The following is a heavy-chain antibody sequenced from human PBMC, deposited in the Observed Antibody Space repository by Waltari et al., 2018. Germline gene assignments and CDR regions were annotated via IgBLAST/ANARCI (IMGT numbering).Heavy chain of an antibody. V-gene: IGHV3-23*01. CDR2: ISGSGGST. CDR1: GFTFSSYA. CDR3: AKDLTFGGVISATLDY. D-gene: IGHD3-16*02. J-gene: IGHJ4*02. Sequence: EVQLLESGGGLVQPGGSLRLSCAASGFTFSSYAMSWVRQAPGKGLEWVSAISGSGGSTYYSDSGKGRFTISRDNSKNTLYLQMNSLRAEDTAVYYCAKDLTFGGVISATLDYWGQGTLVTVSS.